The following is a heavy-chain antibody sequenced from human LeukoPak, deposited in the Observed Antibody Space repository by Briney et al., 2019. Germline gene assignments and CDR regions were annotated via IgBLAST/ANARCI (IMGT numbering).Heavy chain of an antibody. D-gene: IGHD4-17*01. CDR3: ARYYGDFGYGMDV. Sequence: GESLKISCEGSGFSFTNNWIGWVRQMPGKGREWMGIIYPGDSNIKYSPSFQGQITISADKSINTAYLQWSSLKASDTAMYYCARYYGDFGYGMDVWGQGTTVTVSS. J-gene: IGHJ6*02. CDR1: GFSFTNNW. CDR2: IYPGDSNI. V-gene: IGHV5-51*01.